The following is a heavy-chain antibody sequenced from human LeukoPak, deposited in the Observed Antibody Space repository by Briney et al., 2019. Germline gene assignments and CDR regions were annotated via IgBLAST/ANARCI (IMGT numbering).Heavy chain of an antibody. J-gene: IGHJ3*02. CDR3: ARNQAVAGNHGAMDI. Sequence: SETLSLTCTVSGGSISSSTYYWGWIRQPPGKGLEWIGSIYYSGSTYYNPSLKSRVTMSVDTSKNQFSLKLSSVTAVDTAVYYCARNQAVAGNHGAMDIWGQGTMVTVSS. V-gene: IGHV4-39*07. CDR2: IYYSGST. D-gene: IGHD6-19*01. CDR1: GGSISSSTYY.